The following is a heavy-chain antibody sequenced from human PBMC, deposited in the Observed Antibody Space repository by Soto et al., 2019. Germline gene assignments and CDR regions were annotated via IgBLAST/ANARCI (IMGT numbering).Heavy chain of an antibody. CDR1: GYTFTSYD. Sequence: ASVKVSCKASGYTFTSYDINWVRQATGQGLEWMGWMNPNSGNTGYAQKFQGRVTMTRNTSISTAYMELSSLRSEDTAVYYCASRGDSSSSGYCYYYYGMDVWGQGTTVTVS. CDR2: MNPNSGNT. V-gene: IGHV1-8*01. CDR3: ASRGDSSSSGYCYYYYGMDV. D-gene: IGHD6-6*01. J-gene: IGHJ6*02.